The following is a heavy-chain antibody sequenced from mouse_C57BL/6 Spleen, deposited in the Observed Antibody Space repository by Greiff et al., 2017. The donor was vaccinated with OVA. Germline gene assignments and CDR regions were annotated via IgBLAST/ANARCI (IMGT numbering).Heavy chain of an antibody. CDR3: ARWGGGTAVDY. D-gene: IGHD3-3*01. CDR2: LYPGDGDT. Sequence: QVQLQQSGAELVKPGASVKISCKASGYAFSSYWMNWVKQRPGKGLEWIGQLYPGDGDTNYNGKFKGKATLTADKSSSTAYMQLSSLTSEDSAVYFCARWGGGTAVDYWGQGTTLTVSS. J-gene: IGHJ2*01. V-gene: IGHV1-80*01. CDR1: GYAFSSYW.